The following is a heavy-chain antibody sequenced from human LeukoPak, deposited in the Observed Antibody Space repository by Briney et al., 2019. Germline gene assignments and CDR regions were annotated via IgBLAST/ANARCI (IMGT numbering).Heavy chain of an antibody. CDR3: VKDDSYYYDSSGRDS. V-gene: IGHV3-64D*09. CDR1: GFTFSSYI. J-gene: IGHJ4*02. Sequence: GGSLRLSCSASGFTFSSYIMHWARQAPGKGLGYVSAITSNGDTTYYADSVKGRVTISRDNSKSTLYLQMSSLRAEDTAVYYCVKDDSYYYDSSGRDSWGQGTLVTVSS. CDR2: ITSNGDTT. D-gene: IGHD3-22*01.